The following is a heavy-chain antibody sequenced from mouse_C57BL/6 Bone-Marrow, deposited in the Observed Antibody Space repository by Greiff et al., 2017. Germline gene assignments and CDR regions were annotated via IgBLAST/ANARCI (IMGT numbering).Heavy chain of an antibody. CDR1: GYTFTDYY. D-gene: IGHD2-5*01. V-gene: IGHV1-26*01. CDR2: INPNNGGT. Sequence: VQLQQSGPELVKPGASVKISCKASGYTFTDYYMNWVKQSHGKSLEWIGDINPNNGGTSYNQKFKGKATLTVDKYSSTAYMELRSLTSEDSAVYYCARSYYSNYDGYFDVWGTGTTVTVSS. CDR3: ARSYYSNYDGYFDV. J-gene: IGHJ1*03.